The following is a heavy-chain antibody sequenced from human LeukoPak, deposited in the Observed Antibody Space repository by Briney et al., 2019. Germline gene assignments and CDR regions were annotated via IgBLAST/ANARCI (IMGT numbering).Heavy chain of an antibody. V-gene: IGHV1-8*01. CDR3: TRSGFGAGVHFDF. CDR2: MNPNSGDT. Sequence: GASVKVSCKASGYTFTNYDINWVRQAAGQGLEWMGWMNPNSGDTDYVRKFQGRVTMTRDTSISTAYMELSSLTYEDTAVYYCTRSGFGAGVHFDFWGQGTPVTVSS. CDR1: GYTFTNYD. D-gene: IGHD3-3*01. J-gene: IGHJ4*02.